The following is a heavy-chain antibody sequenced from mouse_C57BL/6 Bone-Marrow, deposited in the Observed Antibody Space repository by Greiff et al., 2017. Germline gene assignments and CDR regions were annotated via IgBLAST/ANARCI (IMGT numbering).Heavy chain of an antibody. CDR2: IHPNSGST. CDR3: ARETYYGSSYRFDY. V-gene: IGHV1-64*01. CDR1: GYTFTSYW. J-gene: IGHJ2*01. Sequence: QVQLQQPGAELVKPGASVKLSCKASGYTFTSYWMHWVKQRPGQGLEWIGMIHPNSGSTNYNEKFKSKATLTVDKSSSTAYMQRRRLTSEDSAVYDCARETYYGSSYRFDYWGQGTTLTVSS. D-gene: IGHD1-1*01.